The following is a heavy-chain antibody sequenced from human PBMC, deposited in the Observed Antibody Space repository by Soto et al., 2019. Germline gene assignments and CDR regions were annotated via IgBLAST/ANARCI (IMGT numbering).Heavy chain of an antibody. V-gene: IGHV1-69*13. D-gene: IGHD4-17*01. CDR2: IIPIFGTA. CDR3: ASPTTVTAPSYFDY. J-gene: IGHJ4*02. CDR1: GGTFSSYA. Sequence: GASVKVSCKASGGTFSSYAIIWVRQAPGQGLEWMGGIIPIFGTANYAQKFQGRVTITADESTSTAYMELSSLRSEDTAVYYCASPTTVTAPSYFDYWGQGTLVTVSS.